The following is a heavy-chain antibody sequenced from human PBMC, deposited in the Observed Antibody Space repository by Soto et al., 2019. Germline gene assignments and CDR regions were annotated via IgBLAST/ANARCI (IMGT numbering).Heavy chain of an antibody. V-gene: IGHV2-70*04. CDR2: IDWDDDK. CDR3: VRMGGNYRWIDY. Sequence: SGPTLVNPTQTLTLTCSFSGFSLSTGRMRVTWIRQTPGKALDWLARIDWDDDKWYNPSLKTRLTISKDTSKNQVVLTMTNMDPVDTATYYCVRMGGNYRWIDYWGPGTPVTVSS. CDR1: GFSLSTGRMR. J-gene: IGHJ4*02. D-gene: IGHD3-10*01.